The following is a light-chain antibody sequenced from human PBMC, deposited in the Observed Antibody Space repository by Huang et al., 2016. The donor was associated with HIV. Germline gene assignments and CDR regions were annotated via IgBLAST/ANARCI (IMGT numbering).Light chain of an antibody. Sequence: EIVMTHSPATLSVSPGERVTLSCRASQSVSNNLAWYQQKPGQAPRLLIHGASTRATGVPARFSGSGSGTEFALTIISLQFEDFAVYYCQQYYDWPPWTFGQGTKVEIK. CDR1: QSVSNN. CDR3: QQYYDWPPWT. V-gene: IGKV3-15*01. CDR2: GAS. J-gene: IGKJ1*01.